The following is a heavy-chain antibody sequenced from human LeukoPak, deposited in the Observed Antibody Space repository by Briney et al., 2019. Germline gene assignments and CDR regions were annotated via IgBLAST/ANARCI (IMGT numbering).Heavy chain of an antibody. CDR1: GGSISSYY. V-gene: IGHV4-4*07. CDR2: IYTSGST. CDR3: ARELGYCSSTSCSRAFDI. J-gene: IGHJ3*02. Sequence: KPSETLSLTCTVSGGSISSYYWSGIRQPAGKGVEWIGRIYTSGSTNYNPSLKSRVTMSVDTSKNQFSLKLSSVTDADTAVYYCARELGYCSSTSCSRAFDIWGQGTMVTVSS. D-gene: IGHD2-2*01.